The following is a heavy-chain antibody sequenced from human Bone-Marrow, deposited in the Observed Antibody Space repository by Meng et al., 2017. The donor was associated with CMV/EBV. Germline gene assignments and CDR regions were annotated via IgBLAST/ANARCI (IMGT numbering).Heavy chain of an antibody. Sequence: SGFTFSSYAMRWVRQAPGKGLEWVSAISGSGGSTYYADSVKGRFTISRDNSKNTLYLQMNSLRAEDTAVYYCAKSSTRGSGSYYNWGYWGQGTLVTVSS. J-gene: IGHJ4*02. CDR2: ISGSGGST. CDR3: AKSSTRGSGSYYNWGY. V-gene: IGHV3-23*01. CDR1: GFTFSSYA. D-gene: IGHD3-10*01.